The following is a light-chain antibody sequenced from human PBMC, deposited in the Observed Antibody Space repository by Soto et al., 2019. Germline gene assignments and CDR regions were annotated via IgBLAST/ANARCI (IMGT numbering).Light chain of an antibody. Sequence: QSVLTQPASVSGSPGQSITISCTGTSSDVGGYNYVSWYQQHPGTAPKLMIYEVSNRPSGVSNRFSGSKSGNTASLTISGLQDEDDSNYYCTSYTTSSTVIFGGGTKLTVL. CDR2: EVS. CDR3: TSYTTSSTVI. J-gene: IGLJ2*01. CDR1: SSDVGGYNY. V-gene: IGLV2-14*01.